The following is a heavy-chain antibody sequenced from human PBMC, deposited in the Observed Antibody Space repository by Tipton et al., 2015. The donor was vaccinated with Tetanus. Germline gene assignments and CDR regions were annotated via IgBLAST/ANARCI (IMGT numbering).Heavy chain of an antibody. Sequence: TLSLTCTVSGGSISSYYWSWIRQPPGKGLEWIGYIYYSGSTDYNPSLKSRVTISVDTSKNQFSLKLSSVTAADTAVYYCARSPHEDYGDDHSCFQHWGQGTRVTVSS. CDR2: IYYSGST. CDR1: GGSISSYY. V-gene: IGHV4-59*01. J-gene: IGHJ1*01. CDR3: ARSPHEDYGDDHSCFQH. D-gene: IGHD4-17*01.